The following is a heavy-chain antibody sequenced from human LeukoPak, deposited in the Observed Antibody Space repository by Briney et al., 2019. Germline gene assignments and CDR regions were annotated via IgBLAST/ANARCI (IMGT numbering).Heavy chain of an antibody. CDR3: VRDGGVSGYDLLDY. V-gene: IGHV3-7*01. J-gene: IGHJ4*02. CDR2: INQDGSEE. CDR1: GFTFSNYW. D-gene: IGHD5-12*01. Sequence: GGSLRLSCSASGFTFSNYWMTWVRQAPGKGLEWVAHINQDGSEEHYMDSAKARFTISRNNAKNSLSLQMNSLRAEDTAVYYCVRDGGVSGYDLLDYWGQGTLVTVSS.